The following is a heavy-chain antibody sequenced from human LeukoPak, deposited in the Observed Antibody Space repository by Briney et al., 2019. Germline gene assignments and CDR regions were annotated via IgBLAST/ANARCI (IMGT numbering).Heavy chain of an antibody. Sequence: ASVTVSCKASGYTFTSYDINWVRQATGQGLEWMGWMNPNSGNTGYAQKFQGRVTMTRNTSISTAYMELSSLRSEDTAVYYCARPLGLPPNWFDPWGQGTLVTVSS. CDR2: MNPNSGNT. CDR1: GYTFTSYD. J-gene: IGHJ5*02. D-gene: IGHD7-27*01. V-gene: IGHV1-8*01. CDR3: ARPLGLPPNWFDP.